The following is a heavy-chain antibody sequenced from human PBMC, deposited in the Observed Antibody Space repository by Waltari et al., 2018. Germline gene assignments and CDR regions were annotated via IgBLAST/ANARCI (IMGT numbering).Heavy chain of an antibody. V-gene: IGHV4-34*01. CDR3: ARKGSVYCTNGVCYTPFGFDP. D-gene: IGHD2-8*01. CDR1: GGSFSGYS. CDR2: INHGGST. J-gene: IGHJ5*02. Sequence: QVQLQQWGAGLLKPSETLSLTCAVYGGSFSGYSWSWLRQPPGKGLWWIGEINHGGSTNYNPSLKSRVTISVDTSKNQFSLKLSSVTAADTAVYYCARKGSVYCTNGVCYTPFGFDPWGQGTLVTVSS.